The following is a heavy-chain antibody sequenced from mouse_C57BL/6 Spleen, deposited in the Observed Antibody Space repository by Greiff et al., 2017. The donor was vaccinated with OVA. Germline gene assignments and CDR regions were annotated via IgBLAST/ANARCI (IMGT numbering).Heavy chain of an antibody. J-gene: IGHJ1*03. CDR2: IDPSDSYT. Sequence: VQLQQSGAELVKPGASVKLSCKASGYTFTSYWMQWVKQRPGQGLEWIGEIDPSDSYTNYNQKFKGKATLTVDTSSSTAYMQLSSLTSEDSAVYYCARYYGSSPYWYFEVWGTGTTVTVSS. D-gene: IGHD1-1*01. CDR1: GYTFTSYW. V-gene: IGHV1-50*01. CDR3: ARYYGSSPYWYFEV.